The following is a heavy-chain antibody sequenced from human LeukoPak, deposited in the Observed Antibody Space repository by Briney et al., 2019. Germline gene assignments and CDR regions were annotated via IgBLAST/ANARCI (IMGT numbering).Heavy chain of an antibody. D-gene: IGHD3-22*01. J-gene: IGHJ4*02. V-gene: IGHV3-21*01. CDR2: ISSSSSYI. Sequence: GGSLRLSCAASGFTFSSYSMNWVRQAPGKGLEWVSSISSSSSYIYYADSVKGRFTISRDNARNSLYLQMNSLRAEDTAVYYCARGAYYYDSSGYLYWGQGTLVTVSS. CDR3: ARGAYYYDSSGYLY. CDR1: GFTFSSYS.